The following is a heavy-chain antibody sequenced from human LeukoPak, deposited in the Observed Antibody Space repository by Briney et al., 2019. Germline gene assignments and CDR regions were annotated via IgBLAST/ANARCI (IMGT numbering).Heavy chain of an antibody. D-gene: IGHD3-22*01. V-gene: IGHV1-69*04. CDR3: EISASYYYDSSGYYPYFDY. CDR2: IIPILGIA. CDR1: GGTFSSYA. Sequence: SVKVSCKASGGTFSSYAISWVRQAPGRGLEWMGRIIPILGIANYAQKFQGRVTITADKSTSTAYMEMSSLRSEDTAVYYCEISASYYYDSSGYYPYFDYWGQGTLVTVSS. J-gene: IGHJ4*02.